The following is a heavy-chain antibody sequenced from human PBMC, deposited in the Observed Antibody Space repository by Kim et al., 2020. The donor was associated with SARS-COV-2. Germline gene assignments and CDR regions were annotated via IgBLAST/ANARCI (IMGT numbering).Heavy chain of an antibody. CDR2: IYHSGST. CDR1: GGSISSSNW. CDR3: ARDRYYDSKNYFDY. Sequence: SETLSLTCAVSGGSISSSNWWSWVRQPPGKGLEWIGEIYHSGSTNYNPSLKSRVTISVDKSKNQFSLKLSSVTAADTAVYYCARDRYYDSKNYFDYWGQGTLVTVSS. D-gene: IGHD3-22*01. J-gene: IGHJ4*02. V-gene: IGHV4-4*02.